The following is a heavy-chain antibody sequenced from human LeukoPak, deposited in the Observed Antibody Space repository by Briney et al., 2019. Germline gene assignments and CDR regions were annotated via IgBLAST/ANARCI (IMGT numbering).Heavy chain of an antibody. V-gene: IGHV3-48*04. CDR3: ARLRGYSYGYGDY. Sequence: GGSLRLACAASGFTFSSYSMNWVRQAPGKGLEWVSYISSSGNTIDYADSVKGRFTISRDNAKNSLYLQMVSLRAEDTAVYYCARLRGYSYGYGDYWGQGTLVTVSS. D-gene: IGHD5-18*01. CDR2: ISSSGNTI. J-gene: IGHJ4*02. CDR1: GFTFSSYS.